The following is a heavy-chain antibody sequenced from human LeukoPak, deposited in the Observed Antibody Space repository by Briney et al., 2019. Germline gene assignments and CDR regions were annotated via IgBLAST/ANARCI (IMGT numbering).Heavy chain of an antibody. CDR3: AKGLLAAVVA. Sequence: GRSLRLSCAASGFTFSSYGMHWVRQAPGKGLEWVAVISYDGSNKYYADSVKGRFTISRDNSKNTLYLQMNSLRAEDTAVYYCAKGLLAAVVAWGQGTLVTVSS. V-gene: IGHV3-30*18. J-gene: IGHJ4*02. CDR2: ISYDGSNK. CDR1: GFTFSSYG. D-gene: IGHD3-22*01.